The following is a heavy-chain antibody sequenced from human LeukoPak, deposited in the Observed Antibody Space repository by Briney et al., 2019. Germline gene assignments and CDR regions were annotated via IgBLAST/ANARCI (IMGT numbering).Heavy chain of an antibody. CDR2: IYHSGST. D-gene: IGHD2-2*01. Sequence: SSETLSLTCTVSGGTISSGGYYWSWIRQPPGKGLEWIGYIYHSGSTYYNPSLKSRVTISVDRSKNQFSLKLSSVTAADTAVYYCAREVRDYCSSTSCYLPYYYYMDVWGKGTTVTVSS. CDR1: GGTISSGGYY. J-gene: IGHJ6*03. CDR3: AREVRDYCSSTSCYLPYYYYMDV. V-gene: IGHV4-30-2*01.